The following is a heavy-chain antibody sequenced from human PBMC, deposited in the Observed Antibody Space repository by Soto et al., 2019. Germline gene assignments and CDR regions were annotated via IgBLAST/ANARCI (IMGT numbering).Heavy chain of an antibody. CDR1: GGSISSSSYY. CDR3: ASLLLFGGVIVSLERPDY. J-gene: IGHJ4*02. Sequence: PSETLSLTCTVSGGSISSSSYYWGWIRQPPGKGLEWIGSIYYSGSTYYNPSLKSRVTISVDTSKNQFSLKLSSVTAADTAVYYCASLLLFGGVIVSLERPDYWGQGTLVTVSS. V-gene: IGHV4-39*01. CDR2: IYYSGST. D-gene: IGHD3-16*02.